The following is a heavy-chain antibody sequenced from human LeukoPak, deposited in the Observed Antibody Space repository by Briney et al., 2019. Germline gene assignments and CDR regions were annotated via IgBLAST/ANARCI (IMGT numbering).Heavy chain of an antibody. Sequence: ASVKVSCKASGYTFTSYDINWVRQATGQGLEWMGWMNPNSGNTGYAQKFQGRVTMTRNTSISTAYMELSSLRSEDTAVYCCARGAGQWLHYYYYGMDVWGQGTTVTVSS. J-gene: IGHJ6*02. CDR1: GYTFTSYD. CDR2: MNPNSGNT. V-gene: IGHV1-8*01. CDR3: ARGAGQWLHYYYYGMDV. D-gene: IGHD5-12*01.